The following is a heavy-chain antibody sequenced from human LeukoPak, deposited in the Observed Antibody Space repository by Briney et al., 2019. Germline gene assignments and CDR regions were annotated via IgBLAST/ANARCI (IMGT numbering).Heavy chain of an antibody. D-gene: IGHD3-10*01. CDR3: ARAWGYGSGSYYSFYFDY. Sequence: SETLSLTCAVSGGSISSYYWSWIRQPAGKGLEWIGRIYTSGSTNYNPSLKSRVTMPVDTSKNQFSLKLSSVTAADTAVYYCARAWGYGSGSYYSFYFDYWGQGTLVTVSS. CDR1: GGSISSYY. J-gene: IGHJ4*02. V-gene: IGHV4-4*07. CDR2: IYTSGST.